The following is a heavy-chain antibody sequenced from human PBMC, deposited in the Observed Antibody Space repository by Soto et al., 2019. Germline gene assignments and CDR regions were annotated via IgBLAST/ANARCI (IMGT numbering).Heavy chain of an antibody. CDR1: GYTFTSYG. Sequence: QVHLVQSGAEVKKPGASVKVSCKASGYTFTSYGITWVRQAPGQGLEWMGWISAHNGNTDYAQKLQGRVIVTRDTPTRTAYKELRSLISDDTAVYYCARGRYGDYWGQGALVTVSS. CDR3: ARGRYGDY. J-gene: IGHJ4*02. D-gene: IGHD1-1*01. CDR2: ISAHNGNT. V-gene: IGHV1-18*01.